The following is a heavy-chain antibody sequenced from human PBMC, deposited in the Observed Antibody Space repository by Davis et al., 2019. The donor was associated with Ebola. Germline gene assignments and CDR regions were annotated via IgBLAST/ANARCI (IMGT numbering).Heavy chain of an antibody. CDR1: GFIFKNYG. J-gene: IGHJ6*02. CDR2: ISGSGGST. V-gene: IGHV3-23*01. CDR3: ASDQWLVLVYYGMDV. D-gene: IGHD6-19*01. Sequence: GESLKISCAVSGFIFKNYGIHWVRQAPGKGLEWVSAISGSGGSTYYADSVKGRFTISRDNSKNTLYLQMNSLRAEDTAVYYCASDQWLVLVYYGMDVWGQGTTVTVSS.